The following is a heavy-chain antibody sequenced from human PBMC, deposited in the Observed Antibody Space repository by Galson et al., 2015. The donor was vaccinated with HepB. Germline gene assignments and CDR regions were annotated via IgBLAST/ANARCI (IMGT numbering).Heavy chain of an antibody. D-gene: IGHD2-2*01. V-gene: IGHV3-53*01. CDR2: IYSSGTT. CDR3: ARESRTWAFDY. J-gene: IGHJ4*02. CDR1: GFTVSSNY. Sequence: SLRLSCAASGFTVSSNYMSWVRQAPGKGLEWVSLIYSSGTTYYADSVKGRFTISRDNSKNTLYLQMNSLRAEDTAVYYCARESRTWAFDYWGQGTLVTVSS.